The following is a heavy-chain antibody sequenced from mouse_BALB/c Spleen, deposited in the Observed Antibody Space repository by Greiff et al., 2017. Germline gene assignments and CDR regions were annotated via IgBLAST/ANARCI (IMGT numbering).Heavy chain of an antibody. CDR3: AKRTTVERVYFDV. Sequence: EVMLVESGGDLVKPGGSLKLSCAASGFTFSSYGMSWVRQTPDKRLEWVATISSGGSYTYYPDSVKGRFTISRDNAKNTLYLQMSSLKSEDTAMYYCAKRTTVERVYFDVWGAGTTVTVSS. J-gene: IGHJ1*01. CDR1: GFTFSSYG. CDR2: ISSGGSYT. V-gene: IGHV5-6*02. D-gene: IGHD1-1*01.